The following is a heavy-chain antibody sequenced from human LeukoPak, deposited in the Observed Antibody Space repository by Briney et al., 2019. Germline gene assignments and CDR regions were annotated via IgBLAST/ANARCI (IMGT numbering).Heavy chain of an antibody. D-gene: IGHD3-22*01. J-gene: IGHJ3*02. V-gene: IGHV3-23*01. CDR2: ISGSGGST. CDR3: AKDFLRVEDSSGYGASDI. CDR1: GFTFSSYA. Sequence: GGSLRLSCAASGFTFSSYAMSWVRQAPGKGLEWVSAISGSGGSTYYADSVKGRFTISRDNSKNTLYLQMNSLRAEDTAVYYCAKDFLRVEDSSGYGASDIWGQGTMVTVSS.